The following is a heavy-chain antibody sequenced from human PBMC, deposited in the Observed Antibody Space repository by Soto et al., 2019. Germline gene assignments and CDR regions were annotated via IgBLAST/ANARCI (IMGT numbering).Heavy chain of an antibody. D-gene: IGHD2-8*01. Sequence: QVQLVQSGAEVKKPGASVKVSCKASGYTFTSYYMHWVRQAPGQGLEWMGIINPSGGSTSYAQKFQGRVTMTRDTSTSTVYMELSSLRSEDTAVYYCARGREERMRVVDAAFDIWGQGTMVTVSS. CDR3: ARGREERMRVVDAAFDI. V-gene: IGHV1-46*01. CDR1: GYTFTSYY. CDR2: INPSGGST. J-gene: IGHJ3*02.